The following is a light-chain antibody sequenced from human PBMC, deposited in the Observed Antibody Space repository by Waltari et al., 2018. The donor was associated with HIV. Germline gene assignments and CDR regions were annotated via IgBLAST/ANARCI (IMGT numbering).Light chain of an antibody. CDR2: GAS. Sequence: EVVLTQYPGTLSLSPGERVSLSCRANQNVNNNFLTLYQQNPGQAPRLLIYGASNRATDIPDRFSGFGSGTDFTLFISTLDPEDSALYFCQYFTSTPTYTFGQGTKLEIK. V-gene: IGKV3-20*01. CDR3: QYFTSTPTYT. J-gene: IGKJ2*01. CDR1: QNVNNNF.